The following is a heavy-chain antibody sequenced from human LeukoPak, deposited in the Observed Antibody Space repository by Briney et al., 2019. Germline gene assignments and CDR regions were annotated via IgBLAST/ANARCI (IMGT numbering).Heavy chain of an antibody. CDR2: ISWDGGKT. CDR1: GFMFRDFTMAFDEHT. D-gene: IGHD3-3*01. V-gene: IGHV3-43*01. Sequence: AGGSLRLSCAASGFMFRDFTMAFDEHTIHWVRQAPGKGLEWVSLISWDGGKTDYADSVNGRFTISRDNSKNTLYLQMNGLRAEDTAVYYCAKFWSGSYGRDAFDIWGQGTMVTVSS. CDR3: AKFWSGSYGRDAFDI. J-gene: IGHJ3*02.